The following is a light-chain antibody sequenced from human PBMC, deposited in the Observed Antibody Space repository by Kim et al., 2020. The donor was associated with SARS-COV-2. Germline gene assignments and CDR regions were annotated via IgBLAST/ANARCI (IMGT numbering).Light chain of an antibody. V-gene: IGLV4-69*01. J-gene: IGLJ2*01. CDR1: SGHSSYA. Sequence: APVKLTCPLSSGHSSYATAWHQQQPEKGPRYLMKLNSDGSHSKGDGIPDRFSGSSSGAERYLTISSLQSEDEADYYCQTWGTGIVVFGGGTQLTVL. CDR3: QTWGTGIVV. CDR2: LNSDGSH.